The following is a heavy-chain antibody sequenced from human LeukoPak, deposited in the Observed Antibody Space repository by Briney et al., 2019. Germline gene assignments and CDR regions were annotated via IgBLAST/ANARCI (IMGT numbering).Heavy chain of an antibody. D-gene: IGHD6-13*01. CDR3: ATERQQRGFDY. V-gene: IGHV3-74*01. J-gene: IGHJ4*02. CDR2: INSDGNIT. CDR1: GFTFSSYW. Sequence: GGSLRLSCAASGFTFSSYWMHWVRQAPGKGLVWVSRINSDGNITNYADSVKGRFTISRDNAENTLYLQMNTLRADDTAVYYCATERQQRGFDYWGQGTLVTVSS.